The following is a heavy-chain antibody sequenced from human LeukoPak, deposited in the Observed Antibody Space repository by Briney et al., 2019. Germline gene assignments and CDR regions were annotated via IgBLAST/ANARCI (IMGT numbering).Heavy chain of an antibody. D-gene: IGHD3-22*01. CDR2: ISYDGSNK. CDR1: GFTFSSYA. V-gene: IGHV3-30*15. J-gene: IGHJ4*02. CDR3: ARALVVYYYDGGDY. Sequence: GRSLRLSCAASGFTFSSYAMHWVRQAPGKGLEWVAVISYDGSNKYYADSVKGRFTISRDNSKNTLYLQMSSLRAEDTAVYYCARALVVYYYDGGDYWGQGTLVTVSS.